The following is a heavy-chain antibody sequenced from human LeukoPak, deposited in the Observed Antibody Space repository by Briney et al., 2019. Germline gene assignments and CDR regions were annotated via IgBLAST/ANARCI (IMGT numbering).Heavy chain of an antibody. Sequence: GGSLRLSCAASGFSFSSSTMNWVRQAPGKGLEWVAAVGGSGGTTYYADSVKGRFTISTDDSKNTLFLQMNSLRAEDTAVYYCAKASYTYGDYASWGQGTLVTVSS. V-gene: IGHV3-23*01. J-gene: IGHJ5*02. CDR1: GFSFSSST. D-gene: IGHD4-17*01. CDR2: VGGSGGTT. CDR3: AKASYTYGDYAS.